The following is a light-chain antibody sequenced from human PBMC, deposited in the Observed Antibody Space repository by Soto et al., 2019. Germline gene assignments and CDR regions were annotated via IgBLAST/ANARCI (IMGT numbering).Light chain of an antibody. CDR2: EVS. J-gene: IGLJ2*01. CDR1: NSDVGGYNY. Sequence: QSALTQPASVSGSPGQSITISCTGTNSDVGGYNYVSWYQHHPGKGPKLIIYEVSSRPSGVSNRFSGSKSGTSASLAITGLRSDDEADYYCATWDDDLYTPIIGGGTKLTVL. V-gene: IGLV2-14*01. CDR3: ATWDDDLYTPI.